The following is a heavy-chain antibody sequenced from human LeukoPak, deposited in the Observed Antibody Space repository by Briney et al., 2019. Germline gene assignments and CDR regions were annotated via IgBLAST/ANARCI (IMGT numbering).Heavy chain of an antibody. CDR1: GGSFSGYY. D-gene: IGHD2-15*01. J-gene: IGHJ5*02. CDR2: INHSGST. CDR3: TREDPVLYWFDP. V-gene: IGHV4-34*01. Sequence: SETLSLTCAVYGGSFSGYYWSWIRQPLGKGLEWIGEINHSGSTNYNPSLKSRVTISVDTSKKQISLNLSSVTAADTAVYYCTREDPVLYWFDPWGQGTLVTVSS.